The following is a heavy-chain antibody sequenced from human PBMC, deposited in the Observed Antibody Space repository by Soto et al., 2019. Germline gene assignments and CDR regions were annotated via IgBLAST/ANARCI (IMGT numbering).Heavy chain of an antibody. J-gene: IGHJ6*02. D-gene: IGHD3-9*01. CDR3: AGHGANILTGYHYYYGMDV. V-gene: IGHV3-48*02. CDR2: VSSSSSTI. Sequence: GGSLRLSCAAAGFTFSSYSMNWVRQAPGKGLEWVSYVSSSSSTIYYADSVKGRFTISRDNAKNSLYLQMNSLRDEDTAVYYCAGHGANILTGYHYYYGMDVWGQGTTVTVSS. CDR1: GFTFSSYS.